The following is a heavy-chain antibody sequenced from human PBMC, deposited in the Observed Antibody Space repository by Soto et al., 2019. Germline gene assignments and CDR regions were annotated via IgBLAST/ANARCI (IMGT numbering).Heavy chain of an antibody. CDR1: GGTFSSYA. V-gene: IGHV1-69*06. J-gene: IGHJ6*02. Sequence: SVKVSCKASGGTFSSYAISWVRQAPGQGLEWMGGIIPIFGTANYAQKFQGRVTITADKSTSTAYMELSSLRSEDTAVYYCARDPGSGWPYYYYGMDVWGQGTTVTVSS. D-gene: IGHD6-19*01. CDR3: ARDPGSGWPYYYYGMDV. CDR2: IIPIFGTA.